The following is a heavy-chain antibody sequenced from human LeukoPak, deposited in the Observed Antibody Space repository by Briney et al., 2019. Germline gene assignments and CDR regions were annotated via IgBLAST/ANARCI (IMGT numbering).Heavy chain of an antibody. CDR1: GFTFSSYA. Sequence: GGSLRLSCAASGFTFSSYAMHWVRQAPGKGLEWVAVISYDGSNKYYADSVKGRFTISRDNSKNTLYLQMNSLRAEDTAVYYCAKSGLNRFDSWGQGTLVTVSS. D-gene: IGHD2-15*01. J-gene: IGHJ4*02. CDR2: ISYDGSNK. V-gene: IGHV3-30*04. CDR3: AKSGLNRFDS.